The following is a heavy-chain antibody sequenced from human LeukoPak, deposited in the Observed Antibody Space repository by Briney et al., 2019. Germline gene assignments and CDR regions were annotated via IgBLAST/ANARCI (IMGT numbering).Heavy chain of an antibody. Sequence: GGSLRLSCVASGFTFSTYGMHWVRQAPGKGLEWVAFIRYDGSNKYYADSVKGRFTISRDNSKNTLYLQTNSLRAEDTAGYYCAKGHDFWSGPNYFDYWGQGTLVTVSS. D-gene: IGHD3-3*01. CDR1: GFTFSTYG. CDR3: AKGHDFWSGPNYFDY. CDR2: IRYDGSNK. V-gene: IGHV3-30*02. J-gene: IGHJ4*02.